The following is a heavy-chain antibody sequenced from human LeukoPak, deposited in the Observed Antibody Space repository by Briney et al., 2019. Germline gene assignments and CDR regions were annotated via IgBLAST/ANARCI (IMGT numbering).Heavy chain of an antibody. J-gene: IGHJ6*02. CDR3: ARESEELRYFDWFYYYYGMDV. CDR1: GYTFTSYT. V-gene: IGHV1-3*01. Sequence: ASVKVSCKASGYTFTSYTLHWVRQAPGQGLEWMGWINAGNDDTKYSQKFQGRVTITRDTSTSTAYMELSSLRSEDTAVYYCARESEELRYFDWFYYYYGMDVWGQGTTVTVSS. D-gene: IGHD3-9*01. CDR2: INAGNDDT.